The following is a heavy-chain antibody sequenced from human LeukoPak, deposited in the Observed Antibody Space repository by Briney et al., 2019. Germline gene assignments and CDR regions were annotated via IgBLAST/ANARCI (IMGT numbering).Heavy chain of an antibody. CDR3: AKIST. V-gene: IGHV3-74*01. CDR2: INNDGSNT. J-gene: IGHJ5*02. Sequence: PGGSLRLSCAASGFTFSIHWMHWVRQVPGKGLVWVSRINNDGSNTKYADSVKGRFTISRDNSKNTLYLQMNSLRAEDTAVYYCAKISTWGQGTLVTVSS. CDR1: GFTFSIHW. D-gene: IGHD4-11*01.